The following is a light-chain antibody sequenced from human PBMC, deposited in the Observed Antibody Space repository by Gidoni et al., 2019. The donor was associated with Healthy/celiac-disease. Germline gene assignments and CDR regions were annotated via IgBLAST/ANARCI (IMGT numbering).Light chain of an antibody. V-gene: IGKV3-15*01. CDR2: GAS. Sequence: EIVMTQSPATLSVSPGARATLSCRASQSVSSNLAWYQQKPGEAPRLLIYGASTRATGIPARFSGSGSGTEFTLTISSLQSEDFAVYYCQQYNNWPPYTFGRGPSWRSN. J-gene: IGKJ2*01. CDR3: QQYNNWPPYT. CDR1: QSVSSN.